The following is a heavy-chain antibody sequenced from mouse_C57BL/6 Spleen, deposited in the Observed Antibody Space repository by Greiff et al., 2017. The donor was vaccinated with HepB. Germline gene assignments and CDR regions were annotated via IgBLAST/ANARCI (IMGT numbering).Heavy chain of an antibody. V-gene: IGHV1-80*01. CDR2: IYPGDGDT. J-gene: IGHJ2*01. CDR3: ARFYYYGSSYDFDY. Sequence: QVQLQQSGAELVKPGASVKISCKASGYAFSSYWMNWVKQRPGKGLEWIGQIYPGDGDTNYNGKFKGKATLTADKSSSTAYMQLSSLTSEDSAVYFCARFYYYGSSYDFDYWGQGTTLTVSS. D-gene: IGHD1-1*01. CDR1: GYAFSSYW.